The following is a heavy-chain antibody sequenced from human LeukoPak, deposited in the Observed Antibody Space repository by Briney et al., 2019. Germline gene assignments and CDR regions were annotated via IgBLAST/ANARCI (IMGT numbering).Heavy chain of an antibody. CDR1: GGSISSGGYS. CDR2: IFHTGST. J-gene: IGHJ4*02. CDR3: ARGRDSYGSGTYYFEY. V-gene: IGHV4-30-2*01. D-gene: IGHD3-10*01. Sequence: PSETLSLTCVVSGGSISSGGYSWSWIRQPPGKGLEWIGYIFHTGSTFYNPSLKSRITISGDRSKNQFSLKLSSVTAADTAVYYCARGRDSYGSGTYYFEYWGQGTLVTVSS.